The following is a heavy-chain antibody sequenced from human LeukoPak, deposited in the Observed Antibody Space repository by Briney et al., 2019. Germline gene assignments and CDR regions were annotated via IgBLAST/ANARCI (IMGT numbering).Heavy chain of an antibody. CDR1: GFTFSSYW. CDR3: ARLMTHGDFDY. J-gene: IGHJ4*02. CDR2: IKQDGSEK. V-gene: IGHV3-7*01. Sequence: GGSLRLSCAASGFTFSSYWMSWVRQAPGKGLEWVANIKQDGSEKYYADSVKGRFTISRDNAKNSLYLQMNSLRAEDTAVYYCARLMTHGDFDYWGQGTLVTVSS.